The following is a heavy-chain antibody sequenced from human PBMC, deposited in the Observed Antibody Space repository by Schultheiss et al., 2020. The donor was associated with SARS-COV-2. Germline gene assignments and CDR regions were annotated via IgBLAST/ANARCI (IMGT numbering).Heavy chain of an antibody. V-gene: IGHV3-30*03. CDR2: ISYDGSNK. Sequence: GGSLRLSCAASGFTFSSYGMHWVRQAPGKGLEWVAVISYDGSNKYYVDSVKGRFTISRDNSKNTLYLQMNSLRAEDTAVYYCARGPDIVVVVAATPTVDYWGQGTLVTVSS. D-gene: IGHD2-15*01. CDR1: GFTFSSYG. J-gene: IGHJ4*02. CDR3: ARGPDIVVVVAATPTVDY.